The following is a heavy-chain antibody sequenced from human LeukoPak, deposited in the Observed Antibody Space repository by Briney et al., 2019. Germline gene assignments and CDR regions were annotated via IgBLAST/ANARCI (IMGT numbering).Heavy chain of an antibody. CDR2: IRQDGGKK. D-gene: IGHD3-10*01. V-gene: IGHV3-7*01. J-gene: IGHJ4*02. CDR3: ARYYYASAFDY. CDR1: GFTSSSYW. Sequence: GGSLRLSCTASGFTSSSYWMTWVRQTPEKGLEWVANIRQDGGKKDYVASVKGRFTISRDNAKNSLYLQMNSLRAEDTAVYYCARYYYASAFDYWGQGTLVTVSS.